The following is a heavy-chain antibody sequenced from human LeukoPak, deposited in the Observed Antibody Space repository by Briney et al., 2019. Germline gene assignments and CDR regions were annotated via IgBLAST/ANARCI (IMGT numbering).Heavy chain of an antibody. D-gene: IGHD3-9*01. CDR1: GGTFSSYA. Sequence: GSSVKVSCKASGGTFSSYAISWVRQAPGQGLEWMGSIIPIFGTANYAQKFQGRVTITADKSTSTAYMELSSLRSEDTAVYYCARASLGYFDWFFDYWGQGTLVTVSS. CDR2: IIPIFGTA. J-gene: IGHJ4*02. CDR3: ARASLGYFDWFFDY. V-gene: IGHV1-69*06.